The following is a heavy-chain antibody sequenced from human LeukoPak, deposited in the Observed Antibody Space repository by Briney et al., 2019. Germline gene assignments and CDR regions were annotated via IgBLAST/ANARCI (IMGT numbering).Heavy chain of an antibody. J-gene: IGHJ3*02. V-gene: IGHV3-30*18. Sequence: GGSLRLSCAASRFTFTPYGTHWVRQAPDKGLEWVAVISYDGRNKHYADSVKGRFTISRDNSKNTLYLQMNSLRAEDTAVYYCAKDPVAIVAPEDAFEICGQGTMVTVSS. CDR3: AKDPVAIVAPEDAFEI. CDR2: ISYDGRNK. D-gene: IGHD6-13*01. CDR1: RFTFTPYG.